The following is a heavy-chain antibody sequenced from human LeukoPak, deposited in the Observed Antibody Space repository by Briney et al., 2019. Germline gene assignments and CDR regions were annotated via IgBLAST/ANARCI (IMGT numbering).Heavy chain of an antibody. J-gene: IGHJ5*02. V-gene: IGHV3-23*01. CDR1: GFTFSSYA. Sequence: GGSLRLSCAASGFTFSSYAVSWVRQAPGKGLEWVSGISGSGGSTYYADSVKGRFTISRDNSKNTLYLQMNSLRAEDTAVYHCAKLTWQNSFDPWGQGTLVTVSS. CDR3: AKLTWQNSFDP. D-gene: IGHD5-12*01. CDR2: ISGSGGST.